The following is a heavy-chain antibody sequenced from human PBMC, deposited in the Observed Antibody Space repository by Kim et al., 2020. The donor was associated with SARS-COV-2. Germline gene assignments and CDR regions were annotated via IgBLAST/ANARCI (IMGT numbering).Heavy chain of an antibody. D-gene: IGHD3-10*01. Sequence: SETLSLTCAVYGGPFSGYHWSWVRQPPGKGLEWIGEINHSGSVIHNPSLKSRVTVSIDTSKNQFSLKLTSVTAADTAFYFCARGRAGVVPSPILGLGPHYDYFIMDVRGHGTTVAVSS. CDR2: INHSGSV. V-gene: IGHV4-34*01. J-gene: IGHJ6*02. CDR3: ARGRAGVVPSPILGLGPHYDYFIMDV. CDR1: GGPFSGYH.